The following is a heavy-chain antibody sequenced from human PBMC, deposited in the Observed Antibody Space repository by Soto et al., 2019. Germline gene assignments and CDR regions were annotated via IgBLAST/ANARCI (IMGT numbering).Heavy chain of an antibody. V-gene: IGHV5-51*01. CDR3: ARHDTAMVHRYDY. D-gene: IGHD5-18*01. CDR2: IYPGDSDT. J-gene: IGHJ4*02. Sequence: LGESLKISCKGSGYKFTSYWIGWVRQMPGKGLEWMGIIYPGDSDTRYSPSFQGQVTISADKSISTAYLQWSSLKASDTATYYCARHDTAMVHRYDYWGQGTPVTVSS. CDR1: GYKFTSYW.